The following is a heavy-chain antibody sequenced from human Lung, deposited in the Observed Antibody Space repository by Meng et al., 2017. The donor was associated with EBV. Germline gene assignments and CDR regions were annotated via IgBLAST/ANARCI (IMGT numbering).Heavy chain of an antibody. V-gene: IGHV4-30-4*08. CDR3: ARGGTSSAPFDY. CDR1: GGSIRFGDYY. J-gene: IGHJ4*02. D-gene: IGHD2-2*01. Sequence: QVQQPESGPGLVKPSQSLSLTGTVSGGSIRFGDYYWSWIRQPPGKGLEWIGQINYSGITNYNPSLKSRVTISVDTSKNQFSLSLNSVTAADTAVYYCARGGTSSAPFDYWGQGTLVTVSS. CDR2: INYSGIT.